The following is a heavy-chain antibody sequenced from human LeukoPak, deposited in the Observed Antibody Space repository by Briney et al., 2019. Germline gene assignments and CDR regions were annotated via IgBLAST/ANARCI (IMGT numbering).Heavy chain of an antibody. CDR2: VNSDGTQA. CDR3: ARDGQYYYDTPGLYGGLSL. CDR1: KFTFSSYW. Sequence: GGSLRLSCAASKFTFSSYWMHWVRRAPGKGLVWVSRVNSDGTQASYADSVKGRFTISRDNAENTLYLQMDSLRAEDTAVYYCARDGQYYYDTPGLYGGLSLRGQGALVTVSS. V-gene: IGHV3-74*01. J-gene: IGHJ4*02. D-gene: IGHD3-22*01.